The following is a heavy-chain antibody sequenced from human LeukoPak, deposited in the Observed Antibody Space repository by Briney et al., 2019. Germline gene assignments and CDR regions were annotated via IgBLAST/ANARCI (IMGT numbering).Heavy chain of an antibody. Sequence: PSETLSLTCAVSGASISSSNWWSWARQPPGKGLKWIGEIFHAGTTNYNPSLQSRVTISVDNSRNQFSLKLTSVTAADTAVYYCMRTYCSNISCFYFDYWGQGTLVTVSS. V-gene: IGHV4-4*02. CDR2: IFHAGTT. CDR1: GASISSSNW. D-gene: IGHD2-2*01. CDR3: MRTYCSNISCFYFDY. J-gene: IGHJ4*02.